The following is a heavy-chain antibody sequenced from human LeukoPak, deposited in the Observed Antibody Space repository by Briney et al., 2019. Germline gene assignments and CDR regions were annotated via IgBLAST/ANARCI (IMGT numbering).Heavy chain of an antibody. V-gene: IGHV3-20*04. Sequence: GGSLRLSCAASGFRFDDYGMSWVRHVPEKGLEWVSGTNWDGASTGYADSVKGRFTISRDNVKNFLYLQMNSLRVEDTALYFCGRVYCSTTSCYDYYDYYMDVWGKGTTVTVSS. CDR2: TNWDGAST. D-gene: IGHD2-2*01. CDR1: GFRFDDYG. J-gene: IGHJ6*03. CDR3: GRVYCSTTSCYDYYDYYMDV.